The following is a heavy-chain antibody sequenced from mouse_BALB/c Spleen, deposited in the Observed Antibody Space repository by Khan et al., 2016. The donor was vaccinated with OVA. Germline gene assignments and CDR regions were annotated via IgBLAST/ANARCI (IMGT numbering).Heavy chain of an antibody. CDR3: ARSGTGSFHY. CDR1: GYTFTDYY. CDR2: IYPGIGNT. J-gene: IGHJ3*01. D-gene: IGHD4-1*01. Sequence: QVQLQQSGAELARPGASVKLSCKASGYTFTDYYINWVRQRTGQGLEWIGDIYPGIGNTYYNEKFKGKATLTADTSSSTAYIQLSSLTSEDSAVYFCARSGTGSFHYWGQGTLVTVSA. V-gene: IGHV1-77*01.